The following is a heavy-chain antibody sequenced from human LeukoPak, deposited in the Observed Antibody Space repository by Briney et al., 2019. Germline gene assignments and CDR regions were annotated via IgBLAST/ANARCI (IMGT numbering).Heavy chain of an antibody. D-gene: IGHD3/OR15-3a*01. V-gene: IGHV3-30*18. CDR1: GFTFGSYG. J-gene: IGHJ6*02. CDR2: ISLDGTNK. Sequence: GRSLSLSCAASGFTFGSYGIHWGRQAPGKGLEWLAVISLDGTNKYYADSVKCRFTVSRFNSNNTRYLQMRSLRAKDSVGYYCEKDGKIVGLVPRDFTYGMDVWGQGTTVTVSS. CDR3: EKDGKIVGLVPRDFTYGMDV.